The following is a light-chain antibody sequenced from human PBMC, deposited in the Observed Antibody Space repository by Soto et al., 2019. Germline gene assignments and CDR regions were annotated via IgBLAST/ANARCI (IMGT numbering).Light chain of an antibody. CDR3: SSYASSSTYV. Sequence: QSALTQPASVSGSPGQSITISCTGTSSDVGGYNSVSWYQQHPGKAPKLMIYEVSNRPSGVSNRFSGSKSGNMASLTISGLRAEDEADYYCSSYASSSTYVFGTGTKLTVL. CDR1: SSDVGGYNS. CDR2: EVS. V-gene: IGLV2-14*01. J-gene: IGLJ1*01.